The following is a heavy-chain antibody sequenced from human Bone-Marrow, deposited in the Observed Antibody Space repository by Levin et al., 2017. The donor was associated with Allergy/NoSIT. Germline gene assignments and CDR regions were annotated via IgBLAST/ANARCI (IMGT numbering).Heavy chain of an antibody. D-gene: IGHD6-19*01. J-gene: IGHJ4*02. Sequence: SLRLSCAASGFTVSSNYMSWVRQAPGKGLEWVSVIYSGGSTYYADSVKGRFTISRDNSKNTLYLQMNSLRAEDTAVYYCARVAPSSGWYAIDYWGQGTLVTVSS. CDR3: ARVAPSSGWYAIDY. V-gene: IGHV3-53*01. CDR2: IYSGGST. CDR1: GFTVSSNY.